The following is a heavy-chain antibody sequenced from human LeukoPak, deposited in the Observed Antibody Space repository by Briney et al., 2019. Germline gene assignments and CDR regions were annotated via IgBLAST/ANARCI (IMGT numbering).Heavy chain of an antibody. D-gene: IGHD3-10*01. CDR1: GGSISSGSYY. V-gene: IGHV4-61*02. J-gene: IGHJ6*04. Sequence: SETLSLTRTVSGGSISSGSYYWSWIRQPAGEGLEWIGRIYTSGSTNYNPSLKSRVTISVDTSKNQFSLKLSSVTAADTAVYYCARVMVRGVYVVWGKGTTVTVSS. CDR3: ARVMVRGVYVV. CDR2: IYTSGST.